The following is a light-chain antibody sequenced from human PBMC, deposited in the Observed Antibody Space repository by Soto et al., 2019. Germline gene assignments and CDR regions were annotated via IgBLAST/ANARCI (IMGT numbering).Light chain of an antibody. CDR2: DAS. V-gene: IGKV3-20*01. CDR3: HHYGRSPIFT. Sequence: EVVLTQSPGTLSLSAGERATLSCRASQSVASNHLAWYQQRPGQAPRLLIYDASTRAAGIPDRFSGSGSATDFTLTISRLEPEDFGVFFCHHYGRSPIFTFGPGTTVDMK. CDR1: QSVASNH. J-gene: IGKJ3*01.